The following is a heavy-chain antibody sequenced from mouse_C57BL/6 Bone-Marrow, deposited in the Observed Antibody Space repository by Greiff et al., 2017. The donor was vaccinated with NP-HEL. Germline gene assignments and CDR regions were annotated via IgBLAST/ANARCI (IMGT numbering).Heavy chain of an antibody. J-gene: IGHJ1*03. D-gene: IGHD2-5*01. CDR2: IHPNSGST. Sequence: QVQLQQPGAELVKPGASVKLSCKASGYTFTSYWMHWVKQRPGQGLEWIGMIHPNSGSTNYNEKFKSKATLTVDKSSSTAYMPLSSLTSEDSAVYYCARYYSNRYFDVWGTGTTVTVSS. CDR1: GYTFTSYW. V-gene: IGHV1-64*01. CDR3: ARYYSNRYFDV.